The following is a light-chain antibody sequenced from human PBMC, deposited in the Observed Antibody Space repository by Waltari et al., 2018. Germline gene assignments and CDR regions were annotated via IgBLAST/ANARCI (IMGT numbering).Light chain of an antibody. CDR2: DVS. J-gene: IGLJ2*01. CDR3: SSYISSSTLEL. Sequence: QSALTQPASVSGSPGQSITISCTGTSSDVGAYNHVSWYQQPPGKAPKLMIFDVSNRPSGVSNRFSGSKSGNTASLTISGLQAEDEADYYCSSYISSSTLELFGGGTSLTVL. CDR1: SSDVGAYNH. V-gene: IGLV2-14*03.